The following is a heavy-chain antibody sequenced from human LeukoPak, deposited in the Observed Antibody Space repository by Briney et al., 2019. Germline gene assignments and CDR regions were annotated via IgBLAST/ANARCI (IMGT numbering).Heavy chain of an antibody. CDR2: FDPEDGET. Sequence: ASVKVSCKVSGYTPTELSMHWVRQAPGKGLEWMGGFDPEDGETIYAQKFQGRVTMTEDTSTDTAYMELSSLRSEDTAVYYCATGSPGYDFWSGYYRYYGMDVWGQGTTVTVSS. V-gene: IGHV1-24*01. J-gene: IGHJ6*02. D-gene: IGHD3-3*01. CDR1: GYTPTELS. CDR3: ATGSPGYDFWSGYYRYYGMDV.